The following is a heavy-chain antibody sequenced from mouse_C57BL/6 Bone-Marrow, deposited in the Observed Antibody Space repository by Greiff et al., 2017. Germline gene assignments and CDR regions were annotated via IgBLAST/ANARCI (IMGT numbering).Heavy chain of an antibody. CDR1: GYTFTDHT. J-gene: IGHJ4*01. Sequence: VKLMESDAELVKPGASVKISCKVSGYTFTDHTIHWMKQRPEQGLEWIGYIYPRDGSTKYNEKFKGKATLTADKSSSTAYMQLNSLTSEDSAVYFCARGGYYGSSNYYAMDYWGQGTSVTVSS. V-gene: IGHV1-78*01. CDR3: ARGGYYGSSNYYAMDY. CDR2: IYPRDGST. D-gene: IGHD1-1*01.